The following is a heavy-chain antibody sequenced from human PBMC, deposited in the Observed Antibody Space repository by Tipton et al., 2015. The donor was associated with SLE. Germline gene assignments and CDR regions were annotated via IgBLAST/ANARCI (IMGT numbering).Heavy chain of an antibody. CDR3: AREDEYSSSPGSFDF. CDR2: IYYSGST. CDR1: GGSINSYY. Sequence: TLSLTCTVSGGSINSYYWNWIRQPPGKGLEWIGHIYYSGSTNYNPSLKSRVTISVDTSKNQFSLTLTSLIAADTAVYYCAREDEYSSSPGSFDFWGRGTMVTVSS. J-gene: IGHJ3*01. V-gene: IGHV4-59*01. D-gene: IGHD6-6*01.